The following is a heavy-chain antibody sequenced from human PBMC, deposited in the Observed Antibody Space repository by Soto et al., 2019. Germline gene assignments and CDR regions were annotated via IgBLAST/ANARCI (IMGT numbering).Heavy chain of an antibody. D-gene: IGHD6-19*01. CDR3: ARDQYSSGWYDY. CDR1: GFTFSSYG. CDR2: IWYDGSNK. V-gene: IGHV3-33*01. J-gene: IGHJ4*02. Sequence: GGSLRLSCAASGFTFSSYGMHWVRQAPGKGLEWVAVIWYDGSNKYYADSVKGRFTISGDNSKNTLYLQMNSLRAEDTAVYYCARDQYSSGWYDYWGQGTLVTVSS.